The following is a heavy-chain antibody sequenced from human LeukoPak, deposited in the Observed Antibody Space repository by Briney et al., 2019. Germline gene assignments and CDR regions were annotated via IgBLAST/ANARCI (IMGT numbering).Heavy chain of an antibody. V-gene: IGHV3-69-1*01. Sequence: GGSLRLSCAASGFTFSDYSMNWVRQAPGKGLEWVSYISSSNNIKYADSVKGRFTISRDNAKNSLYLQMNSLRAEDTAVYYCARGGFWDFQYWGQGTLVTVSS. CDR1: GFTFSDYS. D-gene: IGHD3-3*01. J-gene: IGHJ1*01. CDR2: ISSSNNI. CDR3: ARGGFWDFQY.